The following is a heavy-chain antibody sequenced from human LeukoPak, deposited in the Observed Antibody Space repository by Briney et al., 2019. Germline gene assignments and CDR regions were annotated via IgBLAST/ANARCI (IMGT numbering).Heavy chain of an antibody. J-gene: IGHJ4*02. CDR3: ARGYGDSIHFDH. D-gene: IGHD4-17*01. Sequence: GGALRLSCAASGFTFSRYGMSWVCHGPRQGLGWVANRKRDGSEEYYLDSVRRGYTNSRDNDKNSLHLQKNSLRAEEAAVYYCARGYGDSIHFDHWGQGTLVSVSS. V-gene: IGHV3-7*04. CDR1: GFTFSRYG. CDR2: RKRDGSEE.